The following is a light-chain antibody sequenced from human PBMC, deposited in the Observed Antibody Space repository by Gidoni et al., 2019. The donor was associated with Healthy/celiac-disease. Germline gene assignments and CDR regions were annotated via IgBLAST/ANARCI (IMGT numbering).Light chain of an antibody. CDR2: AAS. CDR3: QQGYSTLT. V-gene: IGKV1-39*01. CDR1: QSISSY. J-gene: IGKJ3*01. Sequence: DIPMTQSPSSLSASVGDRVTITCRASQSISSYLNWYQQKPGKAPKLLIYAASSLQSGVPSRFSGSGAGTDITLTSSSLQAEDFATYYCQQGYSTLTFGPGTKVDIK.